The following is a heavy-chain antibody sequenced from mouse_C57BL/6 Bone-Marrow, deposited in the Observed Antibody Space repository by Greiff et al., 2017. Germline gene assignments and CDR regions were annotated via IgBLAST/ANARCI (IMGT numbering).Heavy chain of an antibody. CDR1: GYTFTDYY. J-gene: IGHJ4*01. D-gene: IGHD3-2*02. CDR2: INPYNGGT. CDR3: ARRRLGAMDY. Sequence: EVQLQESGPVLVKPGASVKMSCKASGYTFTDYYMNWVKQSHGKSLEWIGVINPYNGGTSYNQKFKGKATLTVDKSSSTAYMELNSLTSEDSAVYYCARRRLGAMDYWGQGTSVTVSS. V-gene: IGHV1-19*01.